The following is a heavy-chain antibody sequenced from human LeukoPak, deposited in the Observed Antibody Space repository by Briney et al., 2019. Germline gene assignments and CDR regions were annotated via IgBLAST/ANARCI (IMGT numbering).Heavy chain of an antibody. CDR1: GFTFSNHG. D-gene: IGHD3-9*01. Sequence: GGSLRLSCAASGFTFSNHGMTWVRQAPGKGLEWVSAISGSGGSTYYADSVRGRFTISRGNSKNTMYLQMNSQRAGDTAIYHCAKEPYYDIFTTGWFDPWGQGTLVTVSS. CDR2: ISGSGGST. J-gene: IGHJ5*02. V-gene: IGHV3-23*01. CDR3: AKEPYYDIFTTGWFDP.